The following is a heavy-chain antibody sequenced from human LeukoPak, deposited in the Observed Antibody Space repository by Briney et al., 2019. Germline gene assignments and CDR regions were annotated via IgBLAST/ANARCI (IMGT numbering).Heavy chain of an antibody. CDR3: AKGSEYSYGYSYYYYMDV. V-gene: IGHV3-23*01. D-gene: IGHD5-18*01. Sequence: PGGSLRLSCAASGFTFSSYAMSWVRQAPGKGLEWVSAISGSGGSTYYADSVKGRFTISRDNSKNTLYLQMNSLRAEDTAVYHCAKGSEYSYGYSYYYYMDVWGKGTTVTVSS. J-gene: IGHJ6*03. CDR1: GFTFSSYA. CDR2: ISGSGGST.